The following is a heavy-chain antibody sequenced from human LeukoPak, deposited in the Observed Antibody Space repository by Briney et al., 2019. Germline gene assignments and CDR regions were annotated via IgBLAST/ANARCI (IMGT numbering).Heavy chain of an antibody. V-gene: IGHV4-39*07. J-gene: IGHJ4*02. CDR2: IFYSGST. D-gene: IGHD1-1*01. CDR1: GGSISTSNYY. Sequence: SETLSLTCTVSGGSISTSNYYWGWIRQPPGKGLEWIGNIFYSGSTYYSPSLKSRVTISLDTSKNQFSLKLSSVTAADTAVYYCARGETGDFDYWGQGTLVTVSS. CDR3: ARGETGDFDY.